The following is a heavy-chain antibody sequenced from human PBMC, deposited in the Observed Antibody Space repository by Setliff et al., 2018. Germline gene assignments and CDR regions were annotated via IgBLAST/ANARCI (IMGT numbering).Heavy chain of an antibody. CDR1: GFTFSSYS. CDR3: ARDRGSGSYFLRYFDY. V-gene: IGHV3-48*01. J-gene: IGHJ4*02. D-gene: IGHD1-26*01. CDR2: ISSSSSTI. Sequence: AGGSLRLSCAASGFTFSSYSMNWVRQAPGKGLEWVSYISSSSSTIYYADSVKGRFTISRDNAKNSLYLQMNSLRAEDTAVYNCARDRGSGSYFLRYFDYWGQGTLVTVSS.